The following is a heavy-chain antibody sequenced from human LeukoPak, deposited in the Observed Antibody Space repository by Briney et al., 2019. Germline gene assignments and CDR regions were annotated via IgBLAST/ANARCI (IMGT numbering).Heavy chain of an antibody. Sequence: PGGSLRLSCAASGFTFSSYAMSWVRQAPGKGLEWVSAISGSGGSTYYADSVKGRFTISRDNSKNTLYLQMNSLRAEDTAVYYCAKAEGPYYYGSGSYSCFGYWGQGTLVTVSS. CDR3: AKAEGPYYYGSGSYSCFGY. V-gene: IGHV3-23*01. J-gene: IGHJ4*02. D-gene: IGHD3-10*01. CDR2: ISGSGGST. CDR1: GFTFSSYA.